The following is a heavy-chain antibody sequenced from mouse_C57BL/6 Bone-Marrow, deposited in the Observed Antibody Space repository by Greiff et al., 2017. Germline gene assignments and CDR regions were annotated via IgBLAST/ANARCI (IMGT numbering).Heavy chain of an antibody. Sequence: EVQVVESGGGLVQPKGSLKLSCAASGFTFNTYAMHWVRQAPGQGLEWVSRISSKSSNYATYYAVSVKDRFTISRDDSQSLLYLQMKNLKTEDTAMYYCVGGGGNRWYFDVWGTGTTVTVSS. V-gene: IGHV10-3*01. CDR2: ISSKSSNYAT. CDR3: VGGGGNRWYFDV. D-gene: IGHD2-1*01. J-gene: IGHJ1*03. CDR1: GFTFNTYA.